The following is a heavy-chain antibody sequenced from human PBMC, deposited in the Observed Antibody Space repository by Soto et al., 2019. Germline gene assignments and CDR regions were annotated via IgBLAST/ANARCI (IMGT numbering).Heavy chain of an antibody. V-gene: IGHV3-15*01. CDR2: IKSKTDGGTT. Sequence: GGSLRLSCAASGFTFSNAWMSWVRQAPGKGLEWVGRIKSKTDGGTTDYAAPVKGRFTISRDDSKNTLYLQMNSLKTEDTAVYYCTTLTTYMERNYYYYYMDVWGKGTTVTVSS. CDR3: TTLTTYMERNYYYYYMDV. D-gene: IGHD4-4*01. CDR1: GFTFSNAW. J-gene: IGHJ6*03.